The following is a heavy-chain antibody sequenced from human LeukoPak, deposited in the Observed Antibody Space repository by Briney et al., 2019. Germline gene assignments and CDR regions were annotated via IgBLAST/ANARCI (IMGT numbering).Heavy chain of an antibody. CDR3: ARAGSYGVSTLDY. V-gene: IGHV3-74*01. J-gene: IGHJ4*02. D-gene: IGHD5-18*01. CDR2: INSDGSST. Sequence: GGSLRLSCAASGFTFSSYWIHWARQAPGKGLVWVSRINSDGSSTRYADSVKGRFTFSRDNAKNTLYLQMNSLRDEDTAVYYCARAGSYGVSTLDYWGQGTLVTVSS. CDR1: GFTFSSYW.